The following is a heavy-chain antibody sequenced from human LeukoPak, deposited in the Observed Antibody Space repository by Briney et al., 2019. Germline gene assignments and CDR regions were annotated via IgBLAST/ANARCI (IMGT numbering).Heavy chain of an antibody. D-gene: IGHD1-1*01. CDR3: ARWRGRQSEFDY. J-gene: IGHJ4*02. CDR1: EFTFSSYS. V-gene: IGHV3-48*01. Sequence: PGGSLRLSCAASEFTFSSYSMNWVRQAPGKGLEWVSYITNSGNSKSYADSVKGRFTVSRDNTKNSLYLQMNSLRVEDTAVYYCARWRGRQSEFDYWGQGTLVTVSS. CDR2: ITNSGNSK.